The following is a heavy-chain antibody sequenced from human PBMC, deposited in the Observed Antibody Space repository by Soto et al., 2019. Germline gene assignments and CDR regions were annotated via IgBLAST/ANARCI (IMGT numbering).Heavy chain of an antibody. J-gene: IGHJ4*02. CDR3: ARSPRSSPYFDY. CDR1: GYTFSNFW. V-gene: IGHV5-51*01. CDR2: IYPGDHET. D-gene: IGHD6-13*01. Sequence: PGESLKISCQCSGYTFSNFWIGWVRQLPGKGLEWMGIIYPGDHETRYSPSFHGKVTISADKSINTAYLQRNSLEASNTAFYFCARSPRSSPYFDYWGQGALVTVSS.